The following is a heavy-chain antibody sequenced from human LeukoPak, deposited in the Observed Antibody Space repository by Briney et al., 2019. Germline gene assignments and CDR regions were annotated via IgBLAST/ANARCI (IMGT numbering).Heavy chain of an antibody. CDR2: IYYSGST. Sequence: SETLSLICTVSGGSISSSSYYWGWIRQPPGKGLEWIGSIYYSGSTYYNPSLKSRVTISVDTSKNQFSLKLSSVTAADTAVYYCARQGRYDFWSGQTVDYWGQGTLVTVSS. CDR1: GGSISSSSYY. D-gene: IGHD3-3*01. CDR3: ARQGRYDFWSGQTVDY. V-gene: IGHV4-39*01. J-gene: IGHJ4*02.